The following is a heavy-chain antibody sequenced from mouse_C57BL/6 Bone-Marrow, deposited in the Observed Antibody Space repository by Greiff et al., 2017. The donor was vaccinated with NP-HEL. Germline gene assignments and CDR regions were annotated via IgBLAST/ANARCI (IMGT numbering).Heavy chain of an antibody. V-gene: IGHV1-64*01. Sequence: QVQLQQPGAELVKPGASVKLSCKASGYTFTSYWMHWVKQRPGQGLEWIGMIHPNSGSTNYNEKFKSKATLTVDKSSSTAYMQLSSLTPEDSAVYYCARNYGNYVGTWFAYWGQGTLVTVSA. D-gene: IGHD2-1*01. J-gene: IGHJ3*01. CDR3: ARNYGNYVGTWFAY. CDR2: IHPNSGST. CDR1: GYTFTSYW.